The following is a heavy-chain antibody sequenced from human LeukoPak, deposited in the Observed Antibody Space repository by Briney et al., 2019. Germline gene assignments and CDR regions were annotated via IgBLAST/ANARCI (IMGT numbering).Heavy chain of an antibody. CDR3: AKTTTGYSSGRFPGWPVDY. CDR2: IFGSGGST. CDR1: GFTFSSYA. D-gene: IGHD6-19*01. Sequence: QAGGSLRLSCAASGFTFSSYAMYWVRQAPGEGLEWVSGIFGSGGSTHYADSVKGRLTISRDNSKNTVYLQMNSLRAEDTAVYYCAKTTTGYSSGRFPGWPVDYWGQGTLVTVSS. V-gene: IGHV3-23*01. J-gene: IGHJ4*02.